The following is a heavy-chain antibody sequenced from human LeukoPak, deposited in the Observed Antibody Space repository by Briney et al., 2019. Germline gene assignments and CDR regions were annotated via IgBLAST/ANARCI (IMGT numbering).Heavy chain of an antibody. V-gene: IGHV3-30-3*01. Sequence: GGSLRLSCAASEFTFSNYWIHWVRQAPGKGLEWVAVISYDGSNKYYADSVKGRFTISRDNSKNTLYLQMNSLRAEDTAVYYCARAIDYWGQGTLVTVSS. CDR3: ARAIDY. CDR1: EFTFSNYW. CDR2: ISYDGSNK. J-gene: IGHJ4*02.